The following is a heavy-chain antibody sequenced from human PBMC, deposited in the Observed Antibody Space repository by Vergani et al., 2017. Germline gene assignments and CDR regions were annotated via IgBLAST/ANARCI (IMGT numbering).Heavy chain of an antibody. V-gene: IGHV4-31*03. D-gene: IGHD2-15*01. CDR3: ARDLLGGWNYYYYGMDV. Sequence: QVQLQESGPGLVKPSQTLSLTCTVSGGSITSGGYYCTWIRQLPGKGLEWIGNIHYSGSTYYNPSLKSRVTISVDTSKNQFSLKLSSVTAADTAVYYCARDLLGGWNYYYYGMDVWGQGTTVTVSS. CDR1: GGSITSGGYY. J-gene: IGHJ6*02. CDR2: IHYSGST.